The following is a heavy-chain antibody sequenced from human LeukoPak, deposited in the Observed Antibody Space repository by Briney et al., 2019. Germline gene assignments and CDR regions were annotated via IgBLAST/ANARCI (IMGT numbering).Heavy chain of an antibody. V-gene: IGHV3-33*01. CDR3: ARGFDTSGHYYEYFDY. Sequence: GGSLRLSCAASGFTFSRYGMHWVRQAPGRGLEWVAVIWYDGSNKYFTDSVKGRFTISRDNSKNTLYLQMDSLRAEDTAVYYCARGFDTSGHYYEYFDYWGQGTLVTVSS. D-gene: IGHD3-22*01. CDR2: IWYDGSNK. J-gene: IGHJ4*02. CDR1: GFTFSRYG.